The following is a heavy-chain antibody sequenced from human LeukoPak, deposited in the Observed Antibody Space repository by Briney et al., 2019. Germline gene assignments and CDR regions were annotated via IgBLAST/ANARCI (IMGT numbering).Heavy chain of an antibody. CDR3: ARGGTYSYEQVGY. CDR2: INSDGSST. J-gene: IGHJ4*02. Sequence: GGSLRLSCAASGFTFSSYWMHWVRQAAGKGLVGVSRINSDGSSTSYADSVKGRFTISRDNAKNTLYLQMNSLRAEDTAVYYCARGGTYSYEQVGYWGQGTLVTVSS. D-gene: IGHD1-7*01. CDR1: GFTFSSYW. V-gene: IGHV3-74*01.